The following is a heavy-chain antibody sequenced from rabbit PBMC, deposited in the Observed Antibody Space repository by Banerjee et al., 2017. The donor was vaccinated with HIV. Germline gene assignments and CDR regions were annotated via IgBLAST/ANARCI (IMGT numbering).Heavy chain of an antibody. CDR2: IYAGSGST. J-gene: IGHJ4*01. CDR3: ARSNTDYYLFNL. D-gene: IGHD1-1*01. Sequence: QSLEESGGDLVKPGASLTLTCTASGFSFSSNYDMCWVRQAPGKGLEWIGIIYAGSGSTYYASWAKGRFTISKTSSTTVTLQMTSLTAADTATYFCARSNTDYYLFNLWGQGTLVTVS. V-gene: IGHV1S40*01. CDR1: GFSFSSNYD.